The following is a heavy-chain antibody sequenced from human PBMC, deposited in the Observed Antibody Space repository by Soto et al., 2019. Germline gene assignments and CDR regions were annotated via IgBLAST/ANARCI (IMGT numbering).Heavy chain of an antibody. CDR3: ARAPEQQLVLDY. CDR2: IYYSGST. V-gene: IGHV4-61*01. Sequence: QVQLQESGPGLVKPSETLSLTCTVSGGSVSSGSYYWSWIRQPPGKGLEWIGYIYYSGSTNYNPSLKSRVPISVDTSKNQFSLKLSSVTAADTAVYYCARAPEQQLVLDYWGQGTLVTVSS. D-gene: IGHD6-13*01. J-gene: IGHJ4*02. CDR1: GGSVSSGSYY.